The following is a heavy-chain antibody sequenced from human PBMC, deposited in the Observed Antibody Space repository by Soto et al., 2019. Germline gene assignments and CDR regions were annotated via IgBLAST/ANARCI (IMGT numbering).Heavy chain of an antibody. CDR2: IYYSGST. CDR1: GGSISSGGYY. D-gene: IGHD2-15*01. J-gene: IGHJ4*02. Sequence: QVQLQESGPGLVKPSQTLSLTCTVSGGSISSGGYYWSWIRQHPGKGLEWIGYIYYSGSTYYNPSLKSRVTISVDTAKTQFSLKLSSVTAADTAVYYCARHFPGVVAVDYWGQGTLVTVSS. CDR3: ARHFPGVVAVDY. V-gene: IGHV4-31*03.